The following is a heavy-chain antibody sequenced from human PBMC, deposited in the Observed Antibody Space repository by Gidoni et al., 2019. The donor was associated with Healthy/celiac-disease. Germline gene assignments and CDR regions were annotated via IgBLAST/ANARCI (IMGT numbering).Heavy chain of an antibody. CDR3: ARAGYVVPADSYYYYMDV. Sequence: EVQLVESGGGLVKPGGSLRLSGAASGFTCSSYSMNWVRQAPGKGLEWFSSISSSSSYIYYADSVKGRFTISRDNAKNSLYLQMNSLRAEDTAVYYCARAGYVVPADSYYYYMDVWGKGTTVTVSS. CDR2: ISSSSSYI. CDR1: GFTCSSYS. J-gene: IGHJ6*03. V-gene: IGHV3-21*01. D-gene: IGHD2-2*01.